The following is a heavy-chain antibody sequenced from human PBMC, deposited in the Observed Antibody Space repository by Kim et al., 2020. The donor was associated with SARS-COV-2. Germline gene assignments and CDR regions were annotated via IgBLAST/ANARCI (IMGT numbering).Heavy chain of an antibody. D-gene: IGHD6-13*01. Sequence: SETLSLTCAVYGGSFSGYYWSWIRQPPGKGLEWIGEINHSGSTNYNPSLKSRVTISVDTSKNQFSLKLSSVTAADTAVYYCARGRAAAAGPPFDYWGQGTLVTVSS. CDR3: ARGRAAAAGPPFDY. J-gene: IGHJ4*02. V-gene: IGHV4-34*01. CDR2: INHSGST. CDR1: GGSFSGYY.